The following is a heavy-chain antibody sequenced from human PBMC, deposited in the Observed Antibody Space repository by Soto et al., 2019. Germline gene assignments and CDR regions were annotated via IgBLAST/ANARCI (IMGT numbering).Heavy chain of an antibody. J-gene: IGHJ4*02. D-gene: IGHD6-19*01. CDR1: GFTFSSYA. Sequence: QVQLVESGGGVVQPGRSLRLSCAASGFTFSSYAMHWVRQAPGKGLEWVAVISYDGSNKYYADSVKGRFTISRDNAKTXXRKMNSLRAEDTAVYYCVRDKSPYSSGWHNRHFDSWGQGTLVTVSS. V-gene: IGHV3-30-3*01. CDR2: ISYDGSNK. CDR3: VRDKSPYSSGWHNRHFDS.